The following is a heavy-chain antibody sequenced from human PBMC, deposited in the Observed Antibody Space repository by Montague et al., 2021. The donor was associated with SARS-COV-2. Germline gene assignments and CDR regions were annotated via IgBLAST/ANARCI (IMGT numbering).Heavy chain of an antibody. CDR1: GFTFSSYS. D-gene: IGHD3-22*01. V-gene: IGHV3-21*01. CDR2: ISSSSSYI. J-gene: IGHJ4*02. Sequence: SLRLSCAASGFTFSSYSMNWVRQAPGKGLGWVSSISSSSSYIYYADSVKGRFTISRDNAKNSLYLQMNSLRAEDTAVYYCARSTHYYDSSGYFDYWGQGTLVTVSS. CDR3: ARSTHYYDSSGYFDY.